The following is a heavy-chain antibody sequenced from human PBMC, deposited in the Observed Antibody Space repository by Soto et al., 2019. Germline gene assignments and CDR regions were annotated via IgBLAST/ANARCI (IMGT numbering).Heavy chain of an antibody. CDR3: ARAYSSSDDFDY. CDR2: IYYSGST. V-gene: IGHV4-61*05. D-gene: IGHD3-22*01. CDR1: GGSISSSSYF. Sequence: PSETLSLTCSVSGGSISSSSYFWGWIRQPPGKGLEWIGYIYYSGSTNYNPSLKSRVTISVDTSKNQFSLKLYSVTAADTAVYYCARAYSSSDDFDYWGQGTLVTVSS. J-gene: IGHJ4*02.